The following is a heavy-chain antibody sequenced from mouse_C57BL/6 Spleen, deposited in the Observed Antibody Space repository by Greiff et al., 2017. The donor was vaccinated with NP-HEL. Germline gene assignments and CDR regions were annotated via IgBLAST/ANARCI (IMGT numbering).Heavy chain of an antibody. CDR1: GYTFTSYW. Sequence: QVQLQQPGAELVKPGASVKMSCKASGYTFTSYWITWVKQRPGHGLEWIGDIYPGSGSTNYNEKFKSKATLTVDTSSSTAYMQLSSLTSEDSAVYYCARVGYSNYVHFDYWGQGTTLTVSS. CDR3: ARVGYSNYVHFDY. J-gene: IGHJ2*01. D-gene: IGHD2-5*01. V-gene: IGHV1-55*01. CDR2: IYPGSGST.